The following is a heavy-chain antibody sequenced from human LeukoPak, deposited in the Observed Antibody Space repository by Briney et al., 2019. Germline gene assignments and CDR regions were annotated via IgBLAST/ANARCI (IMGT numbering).Heavy chain of an antibody. CDR2: ISWDGGST. V-gene: IGHV3-43D*03. Sequence: PGGSMLPSCAAAGFTFDDYAMHGVRPAAGKGEGGVSLISWDGGSTYYADSVKGRFTISRDNSKNSLYLQMNSLRAEDTASYYCAKGDRARPTYYYDSSGYYGEGFDPWGQGTLVTVSS. CDR3: AKGDRARPTYYYDSSGYYGEGFDP. CDR1: GFTFDDYA. J-gene: IGHJ5*02. D-gene: IGHD3-22*01.